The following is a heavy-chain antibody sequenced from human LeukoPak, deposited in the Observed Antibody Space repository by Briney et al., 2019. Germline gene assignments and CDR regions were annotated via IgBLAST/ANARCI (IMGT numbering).Heavy chain of an antibody. D-gene: IGHD2-15*01. V-gene: IGHV3-30*18. CDR3: AKATPDYYYYGMDV. J-gene: IGHJ6*02. Sequence: GGSLRLSCAASGFTLSSYGMHWVRQAPGKGLEWVAVISYDGSNKYYADSVKGRFTISRDNSKNTLYLQMNSLRAEDTAVYYCAKATPDYYYYGMDVWGQGTTVTVSS. CDR1: GFTLSSYG. CDR2: ISYDGSNK.